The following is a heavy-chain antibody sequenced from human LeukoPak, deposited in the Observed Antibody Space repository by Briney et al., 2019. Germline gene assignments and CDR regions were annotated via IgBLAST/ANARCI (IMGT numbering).Heavy chain of an antibody. V-gene: IGHV1-2*02. CDR1: GYTFTGYY. CDR3: ARPSLPCCSGGSKNWFDP. Sequence: ASVKVSCKASGYTFTGYYVLWVRQAPGQGLEWMGWINPNSGGTNYAQKFQGRVTMTRDTSISTAYMELSRLRSDDTAVYYCARPSLPCCSGGSKNWFDPWGQGTLVTVSS. J-gene: IGHJ5*02. D-gene: IGHD2-15*01. CDR2: INPNSGGT.